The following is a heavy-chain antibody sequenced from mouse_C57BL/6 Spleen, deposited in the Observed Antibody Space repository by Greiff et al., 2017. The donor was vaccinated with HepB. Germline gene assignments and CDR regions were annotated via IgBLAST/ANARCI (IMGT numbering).Heavy chain of an antibody. CDR1: GFSLTSYA. D-gene: IGHD2-5*01. J-gene: IGHJ2*01. Sequence: VKLMESGPGLVAPSQSLSITCTVSGFSLTSYAISWVRQPPGKGLEWLGVIWTCGGTNYNSALKSRLSISKDNSKSQVFLKMNSLQTDDTARYYCARIYSNYDFDYWGQGTTLTVSS. V-gene: IGHV2-9-1*01. CDR2: IWTCGGT. CDR3: ARIYSNYDFDY.